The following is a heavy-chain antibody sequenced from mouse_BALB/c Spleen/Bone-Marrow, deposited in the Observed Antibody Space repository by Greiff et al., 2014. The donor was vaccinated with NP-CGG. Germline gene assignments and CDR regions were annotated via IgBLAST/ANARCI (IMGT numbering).Heavy chain of an antibody. J-gene: IGHJ4*01. Sequence: VKLQESGAELVRPGTSVKVSCKGSGYAFTNYLIEWVKQRPGQGLEWIGVINSGSGGTKYNEKFKGKATLTADKSFSTAYMQLSSLTSDDSAVYFCARAITDAMDYWGQGTSVTVSS. V-gene: IGHV1-54*01. D-gene: IGHD2-4*01. CDR1: GYAFTNYL. CDR2: INSGSGGT. CDR3: ARAITDAMDY.